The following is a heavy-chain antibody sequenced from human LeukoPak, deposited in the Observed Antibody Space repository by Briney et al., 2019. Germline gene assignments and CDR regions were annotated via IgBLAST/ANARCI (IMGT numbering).Heavy chain of an antibody. CDR1: GGSFSGYY. J-gene: IGHJ4*02. D-gene: IGHD3-3*01. CDR3: ARAPLYYYDFWSGPDY. Sequence: PSETLSLTCAVYGGSFSGYYWSWIRQPPGKGLDWIGEINHSGSTNYNPSPTSRVTISVETSKNQFSLKLSSVTAADTAVYYCARAPLYYYDFWSGPDYWGQGTLVTVSS. CDR2: INHSGST. V-gene: IGHV4-34*01.